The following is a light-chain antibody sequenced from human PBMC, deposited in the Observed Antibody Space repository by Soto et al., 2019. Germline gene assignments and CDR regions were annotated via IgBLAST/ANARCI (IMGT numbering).Light chain of an antibody. Sequence: EIVLTQSPGPLSLSPGDRATLSCRASQSVSSSYLAWYQQKPGQAPRLLIYRASSRATGIPDRFSGSGSGTDFTLTISRLEPEDFAVYYCQQYGSSPWTFGQGTKVEIK. V-gene: IGKV3-20*01. J-gene: IGKJ1*01. CDR3: QQYGSSPWT. CDR1: QSVSSSY. CDR2: RAS.